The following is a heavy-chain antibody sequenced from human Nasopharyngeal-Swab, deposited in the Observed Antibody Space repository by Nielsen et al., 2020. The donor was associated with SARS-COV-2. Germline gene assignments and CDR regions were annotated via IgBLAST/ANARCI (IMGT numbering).Heavy chain of an antibody. V-gene: IGHV1-8*02. Sequence: ASVKVSCKASGGTFSSYAISWARPAHGQGREWMGWMNPNSGNTGNAQKFPGRVSMTRNISIRTAYMELSSLRSEDTAVYYCARGWLLHAFDIWGQGTMVTVSS. CDR1: GGTFSSYA. CDR2: MNPNSGNT. CDR3: ARGWLLHAFDI. J-gene: IGHJ3*02. D-gene: IGHD6-19*01.